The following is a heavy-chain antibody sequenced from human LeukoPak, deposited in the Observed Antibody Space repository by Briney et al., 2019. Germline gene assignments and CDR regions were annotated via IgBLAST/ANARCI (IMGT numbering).Heavy chain of an antibody. J-gene: IGHJ4*02. CDR1: GYTFTSYG. CDR3: ARDVISYYYDSSGSPIGSHFDY. V-gene: IGHV1-46*01. CDR2: VNPSGGST. Sequence: ASVKVSCKASGYTFTSYGINWVRQAPGQGLEWMGVVNPSGGSTSYAQKFQGRVTMTRDTSTSTVYMELSSLRSEDTAVYYCARDVISYYYDSSGSPIGSHFDYWGQGTLVTVSS. D-gene: IGHD3-22*01.